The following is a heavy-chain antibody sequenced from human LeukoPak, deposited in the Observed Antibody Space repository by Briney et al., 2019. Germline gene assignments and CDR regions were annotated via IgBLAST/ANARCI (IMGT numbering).Heavy chain of an antibody. J-gene: IGHJ4*02. V-gene: IGHV4-34*01. CDR3: ASTFWSGYYTYGY. Sequence: PSETLSLTCAVYGGSFSGYYWSWIRQPPGKGLEWIGEINHSGSTNYNPSLKSRVTISVDTSKNQFSLKLSSVTAADTAVYYCASTFWSGYYTYGYWGQGTLVTVSS. D-gene: IGHD3-3*01. CDR2: INHSGST. CDR1: GGSFSGYY.